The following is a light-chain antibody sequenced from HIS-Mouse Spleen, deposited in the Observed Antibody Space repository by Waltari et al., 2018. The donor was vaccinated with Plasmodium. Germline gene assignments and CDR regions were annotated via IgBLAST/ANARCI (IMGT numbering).Light chain of an antibody. J-gene: IGKJ3*01. CDR3: QQYNNWSFT. CDR1: PSVGSN. Sequence: EIVMTQSPATLSVSPGERATLSCRASPSVGSNLAWYQQKPGQAPRFLIYGASTRATGIPARFSGSGSGTEFTLTISSLQSEDFAVYYWQQYNNWSFTFGPGTKVDIK. CDR2: GAS. V-gene: IGKV3-15*01.